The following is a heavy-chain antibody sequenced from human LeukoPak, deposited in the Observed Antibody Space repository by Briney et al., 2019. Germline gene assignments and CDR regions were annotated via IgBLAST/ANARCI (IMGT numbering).Heavy chain of an antibody. V-gene: IGHV1-58*01. Sequence: GTSVKVSCKASGFTFTSSAVQGVRQARGQRLEWIGWIVVGSGNTNYAQKFQERVTITRDMSTSTAYMELSSLRSEDTAVYYCAAERTLRYDSSGYYYQWGQGTLVTVSS. CDR1: GFTFTSSA. CDR2: IVVGSGNT. J-gene: IGHJ4*02. CDR3: AAERTLRYDSSGYYYQ. D-gene: IGHD3-22*01.